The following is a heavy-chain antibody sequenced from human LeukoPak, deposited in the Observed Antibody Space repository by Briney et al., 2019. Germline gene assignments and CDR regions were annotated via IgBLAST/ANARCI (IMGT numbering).Heavy chain of an antibody. CDR2: TYYRSKWYN. CDR3: ARDQIEMATIVDYYYGMDV. CDR1: GDSVSSNSAA. Sequence: SQTLSLTCAISGDSVSSNSAAWNWIRQSPSRGLEWLGRTYYRSKWYNDYVVSVKSRITINPDTSKNQFSLQLNSVTPEDTAVYYCARDQIEMATIVDYYYGMDVWGQGTTVTVSS. V-gene: IGHV6-1*01. J-gene: IGHJ6*02. D-gene: IGHD5-12*01.